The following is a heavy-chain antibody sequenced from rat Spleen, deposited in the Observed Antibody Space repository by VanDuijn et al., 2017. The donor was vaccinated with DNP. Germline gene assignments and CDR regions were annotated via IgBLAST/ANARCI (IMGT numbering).Heavy chain of an antibody. CDR2: ISYSDST. D-gene: IGHD1-9*01. CDR3: ARWGSYGYNGGFDY. Sequence: EVQLQESGPGLVKPSQPLSLTCSVTGYSITSHYWGWIRKFPGIKMEWMGYISYSDSTSFNPSLKSRISITRDTSQNQFFLQLNSVTPEDTAAYYCARWGSYGYNGGFDYWGQGVMVTVSS. CDR1: GYSITSHY. V-gene: IGHV3-1*01. J-gene: IGHJ2*01.